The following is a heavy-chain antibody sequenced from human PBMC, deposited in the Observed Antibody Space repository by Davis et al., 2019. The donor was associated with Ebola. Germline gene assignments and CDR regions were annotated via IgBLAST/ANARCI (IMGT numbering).Heavy chain of an antibody. V-gene: IGHV4-34*01. CDR2: INHSGST. CDR3: ASTPQYTGYGSYFDY. J-gene: IGHJ4*02. Sequence: SQTLSLTCAVYGGSFSDFYWTWIRQPPGQGLEWIGEINHSGSTNYNPSLQSRVTISVDTSTRQFSLKVSSVTAAATAMYFCASTPQYTGYGSYFDYWGQGAPVTVSS. D-gene: IGHD5-12*01. CDR1: GGSFSDFY.